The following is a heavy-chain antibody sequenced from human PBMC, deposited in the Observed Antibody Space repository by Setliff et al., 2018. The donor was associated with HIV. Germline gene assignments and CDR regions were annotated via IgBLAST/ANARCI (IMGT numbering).Heavy chain of an antibody. CDR3: ARHPRLGCCYDF. CDR2: IIPMYGVT. CDR1: GGTFSSYV. J-gene: IGHJ4*02. Sequence: SVKVSCKASGGTFSSYVISWVRQAPGQGPEWMGGIIPMYGVTNYAQKFQGRVTITTDESTSTAYMELSSLRSEDTAVYYCARHPRLGCCYDFWGQGTLVTVSS. D-gene: IGHD3-3*01. V-gene: IGHV1-69*05.